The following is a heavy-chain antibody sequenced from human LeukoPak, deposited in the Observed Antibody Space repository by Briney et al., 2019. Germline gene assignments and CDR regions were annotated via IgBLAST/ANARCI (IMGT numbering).Heavy chain of an antibody. CDR2: FDPEDGET. CDR1: GYTLTELS. Sequence: ASVTVSCKVSGYTLTELSMHWVRQAPGKGLEWMGGFDPEDGETIYAQKFQGRVTMTEDTSTDTAYMELSSLRSEDTAVYYCATGGIAAAGNWFDPWGQGTLVTVSS. CDR3: ATGGIAAAGNWFDP. V-gene: IGHV1-24*01. J-gene: IGHJ5*02. D-gene: IGHD6-13*01.